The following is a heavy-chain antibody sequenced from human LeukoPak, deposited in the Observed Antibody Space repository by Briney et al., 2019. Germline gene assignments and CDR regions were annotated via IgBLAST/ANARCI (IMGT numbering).Heavy chain of an antibody. CDR3: AKGDSATVVVGRYYYMDV. Sequence: GGSLRLSCTASGFTFSSYAMSWVRQAPGRGLEWVSAISGSGGSTYYADSVKGRFTISRDNSKNTLYLQMNSLRAEDTAVYCCAKGDSATVVVGRYYYMDVWGKGTTVTVSS. CDR2: ISGSGGST. V-gene: IGHV3-23*01. J-gene: IGHJ6*03. D-gene: IGHD4-23*01. CDR1: GFTFSSYA.